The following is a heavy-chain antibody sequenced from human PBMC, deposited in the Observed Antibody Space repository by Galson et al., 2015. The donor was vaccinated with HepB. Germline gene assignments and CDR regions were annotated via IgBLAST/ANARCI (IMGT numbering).Heavy chain of an antibody. D-gene: IGHD3-22*01. CDR1: GFTFGDYA. CDR2: IRSKTYGGTT. Sequence: SLRLSCAASGFTFGDYAMSWFRQAPGKGLEWVGFIRSKTYGGTTEYAASVKDRFTISRDVSKSIAYLQMNSLKAEDTAVYYCTRVSYYYDGSSYHYDAFDVWGQGTMVTVSS. CDR3: TRVSYYYDGSSYHYDAFDV. V-gene: IGHV3-49*03. J-gene: IGHJ3*01.